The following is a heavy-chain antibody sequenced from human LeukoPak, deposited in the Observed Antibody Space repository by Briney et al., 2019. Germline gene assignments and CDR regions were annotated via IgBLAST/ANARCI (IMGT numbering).Heavy chain of an antibody. J-gene: IGHJ3*02. D-gene: IGHD4-17*01. CDR1: GYTFTSYA. Sequence: ASVKVSCKASGYTFTSYAMNWVRQAPGQGLEWMGWINPNSGGTNYAQKFQGRVTMTRDTSISTAYMELSRLRSDDTAVYYCARERGFYGDPRGAFDIWGQGTMVTVSS. CDR2: INPNSGGT. CDR3: ARERGFYGDPRGAFDI. V-gene: IGHV1-2*02.